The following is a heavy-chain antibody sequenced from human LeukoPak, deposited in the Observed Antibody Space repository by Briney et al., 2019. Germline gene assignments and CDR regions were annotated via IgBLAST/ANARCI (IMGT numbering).Heavy chain of an antibody. J-gene: IGHJ4*02. CDR2: ISSSSSYI. Sequence: GGSLRLSCAASGFTFSSYSMNWVRQAPGKGLEWVSSISSSSSYIYYADSVKGRFTISRDNAKNSLYLQMNSLRAEDTAVYYCARDFSGWLPFDYWGQGTLVTVSS. CDR1: GFTFSSYS. D-gene: IGHD3-22*01. CDR3: ARDFSGWLPFDY. V-gene: IGHV3-21*01.